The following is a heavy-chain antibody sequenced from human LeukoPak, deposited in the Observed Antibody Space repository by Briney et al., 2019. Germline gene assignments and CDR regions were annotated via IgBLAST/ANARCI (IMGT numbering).Heavy chain of an antibody. V-gene: IGHV3-23*01. D-gene: IGHD3-16*02. CDR3: AKDRGDYDYVWGSFRLDN. Sequence: PGGTLRLSCAASGFTFSSYGMSWVRQAPGKGLEWVSAISGSGGSTYYADSVKGRFTISRDNAKNTLYLQMNSLRAEDTAVYYCAKDRGDYDYVWGSFRLDNWGQGTLVTVSS. J-gene: IGHJ4*02. CDR2: ISGSGGST. CDR1: GFTFSSYG.